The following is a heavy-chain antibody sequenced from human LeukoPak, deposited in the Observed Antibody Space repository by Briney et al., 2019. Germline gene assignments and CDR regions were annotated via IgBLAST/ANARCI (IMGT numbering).Heavy chain of an antibody. Sequence: ASVKVSCKASGYTFTGYYMHWVRQAPGQGLEWMGRIIPIFGIANYAQKFQGRVTITADKSTSTAYMELSSLRSEDTAVYYCARADCSSTSCYSWPANWFDPWGQETLVTVSS. CDR1: GYTFTGYY. V-gene: IGHV1-69*04. J-gene: IGHJ5*02. CDR2: IIPIFGIA. CDR3: ARADCSSTSCYSWPANWFDP. D-gene: IGHD2-2*01.